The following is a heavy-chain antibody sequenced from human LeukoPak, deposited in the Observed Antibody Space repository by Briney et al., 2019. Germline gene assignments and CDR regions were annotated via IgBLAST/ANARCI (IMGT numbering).Heavy chain of an antibody. D-gene: IGHD1-26*01. V-gene: IGHV4-59*01. CDR2: IYYSGST. Sequence: SETLSLTCTVSGGSISSYYWSWIRQPPGKGLEWIGYIYYSGSTNYNPSLKSRVTISVDTSKNQFSLKLSSVTAADTAVYYCARDGASGSCGVLDENNWFDPWGQGTLVTVSS. J-gene: IGHJ5*02. CDR1: GGSISSYY. CDR3: ARDGASGSCGVLDENNWFDP.